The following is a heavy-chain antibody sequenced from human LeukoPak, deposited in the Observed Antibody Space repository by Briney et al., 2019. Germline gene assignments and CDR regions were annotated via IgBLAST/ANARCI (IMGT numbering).Heavy chain of an antibody. J-gene: IGHJ4*02. CDR3: ARDVTGEIDY. D-gene: IGHD1-20*01. V-gene: IGHV4-59*01. CDR1: GGSISSYY. CDR2: IYYSGST. Sequence: SETLSLTCTVSGGSISSYYWSWIRQPPGKGLEWIGYIYYSGSTNYNPSLKSRVTISVDTSKNQFSLKLSSVTAADTAVYYCARDVTGEIDYWGQGTLVTVSS.